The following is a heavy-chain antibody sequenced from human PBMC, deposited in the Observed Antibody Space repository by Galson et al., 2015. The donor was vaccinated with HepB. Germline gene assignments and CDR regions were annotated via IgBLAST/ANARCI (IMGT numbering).Heavy chain of an antibody. CDR2: IDPRDSDT. D-gene: IGHD1-26*01. Sequence: SGAEVKKPGESLKISCKGSGYSFTTYWIAWVRQMPGKGLESMGIIDPRDSDTRYSPSFQGQVTMSVDKSITTAYLQWSSLKATDTAMYYCARHQYSGHPSRASDIWGQGTMVSVSS. CDR3: ARHQYSGHPSRASDI. J-gene: IGHJ3*02. CDR1: GYSFTTYW. V-gene: IGHV5-51*01.